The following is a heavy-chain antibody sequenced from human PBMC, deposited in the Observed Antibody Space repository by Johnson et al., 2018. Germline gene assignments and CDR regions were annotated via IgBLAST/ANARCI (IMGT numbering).Heavy chain of an antibody. J-gene: IGHJ6*03. CDR1: GFTFSNYA. Sequence: VQLVESGGGLVQPGGSLRLSCAASGFTFSNYAMSWVRQAPGKGLEWVSAISGSGGSTDYADYVKGRFTISRDNSKKRLYRQMKSLRAEDTAVYYCAKASRGSYNYYYYMDVWGKGTTVTVSS. CDR2: ISGSGGST. D-gene: IGHD3-16*01. V-gene: IGHV3-23*04. CDR3: AKASRGSYNYYYYMDV.